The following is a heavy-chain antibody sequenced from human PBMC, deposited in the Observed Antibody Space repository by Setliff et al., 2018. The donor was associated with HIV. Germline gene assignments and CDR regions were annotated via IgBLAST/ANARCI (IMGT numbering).Heavy chain of an antibody. D-gene: IGHD3-22*01. CDR2: IYHTGRT. J-gene: IGHJ5*02. Sequence: SETLSLTCSVSGGSIDNNQYYWTWIRQPPGKGLEWTGSIYHTGRTYYNRSLESRLTISIDTSKNQFSLKLTSVTAADTAVYYCASRVYYYDSNNFLREEGFDPWGQGTLVTVSS. V-gene: IGHV4-39*01. CDR3: ASRVYYYDSNNFLREEGFDP. CDR1: GGSIDNNQYY.